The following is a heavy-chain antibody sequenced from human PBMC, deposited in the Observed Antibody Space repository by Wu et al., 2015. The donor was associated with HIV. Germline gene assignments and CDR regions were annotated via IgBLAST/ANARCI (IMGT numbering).Heavy chain of an antibody. D-gene: IGHD3-10*01. CDR2: IIPISDTA. CDR1: GGTFRTCA. V-gene: IGHV1-69*05. Sequence: QVQLVQSGAEVKKPGSSVKVSCKASGGTFRTCAISWVRQAPGQGLEWMGRIIPISDTADYAQKFQGRVTITTDESTSTAYMELSSLRSEDTAVYYCARASSARGFGESFDYVGPGNAGHRLL. J-gene: IGHJ4*02. CDR3: ARASSARGFGESFDY.